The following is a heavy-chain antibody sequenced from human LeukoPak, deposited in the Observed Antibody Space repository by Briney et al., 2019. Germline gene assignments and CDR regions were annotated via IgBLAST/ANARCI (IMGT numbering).Heavy chain of an antibody. CDR1: GFTFSSYS. CDR2: ISSSSSYI. J-gene: IGHJ6*04. D-gene: IGHD2-2*02. V-gene: IGHV3-21*01. CDR3: ARDGEDIVVVPAAIKATSYYYYGMDV. Sequence: GGSLRLSCAVSGFTFSSYSMNWVRQAPGKGLEWVSSISSSSSYIYYADSVKGRFTISRDNAKNSLYLQMNSLRAEDTAVYYCARDGEDIVVVPAAIKATSYYYYGMDVWGKGTTVTVSS.